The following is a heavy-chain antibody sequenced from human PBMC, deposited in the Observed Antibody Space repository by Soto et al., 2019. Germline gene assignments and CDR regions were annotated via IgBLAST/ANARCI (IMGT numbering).Heavy chain of an antibody. CDR2: ISAYNGNT. J-gene: IGHJ5*02. Sequence: VKVAFQASGYTFISHGISFVRQAPGQGLEWMGWISAYNGNTNYAQKLQGRVTMTTDTSTSTAYMELRSLRSDDTALYYCARDGHVVAATRDFDPWGQGTLVTVSS. CDR3: ARDGHVVAATRDFDP. D-gene: IGHD2-15*01. CDR1: GYTFISHG. V-gene: IGHV1-18*01.